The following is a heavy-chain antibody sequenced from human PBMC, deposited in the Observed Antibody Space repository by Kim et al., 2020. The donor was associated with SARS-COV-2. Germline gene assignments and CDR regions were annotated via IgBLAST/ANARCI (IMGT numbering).Heavy chain of an antibody. J-gene: IGHJ3*02. Sequence: DTRYSPSFQGQVTISADKSISTAYLQWSSLKASDTAMYYCARILMDAFDIWGQGTMVTVSS. D-gene: IGHD2-8*01. CDR3: ARILMDAFDI. V-gene: IGHV5-51*01. CDR2: DT.